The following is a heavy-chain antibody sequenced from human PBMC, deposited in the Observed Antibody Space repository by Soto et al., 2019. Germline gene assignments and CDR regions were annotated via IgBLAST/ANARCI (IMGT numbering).Heavy chain of an antibody. CDR2: IYFSGPV. CDR3: ARGGGNYPYYLDY. CDR1: GDSVGAYF. J-gene: IGHJ4*02. D-gene: IGHD1-26*01. V-gene: IGHV4-59*02. Sequence: SETLSLTCTVSGDSVGAYFWSWIRQPPGKGLECIGYIYFSGPVTYNPSLERRVTISADTAKSQLSLRLTSVTAADTAVYYCARGGGNYPYYLDYWSQGTLVTVSS.